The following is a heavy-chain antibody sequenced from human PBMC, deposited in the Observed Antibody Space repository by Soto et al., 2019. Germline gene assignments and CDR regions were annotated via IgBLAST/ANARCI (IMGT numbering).Heavy chain of an antibody. CDR1: GFTFSSYG. CDR3: AKVEVGATPSQDDAFDI. V-gene: IGHV3-30*18. J-gene: IGHJ3*02. D-gene: IGHD1-26*01. Sequence: QVQLVESGGGVVQPGRSLRLSCAASGFTFSSYGMHWVRQAPGKGLEWVAVISYDGSNKYYADSVKGRFTISRDNSKNTLYLQMNSLRAEDTAVYYCAKVEVGATPSQDDAFDIWGQGTMVTVSS. CDR2: ISYDGSNK.